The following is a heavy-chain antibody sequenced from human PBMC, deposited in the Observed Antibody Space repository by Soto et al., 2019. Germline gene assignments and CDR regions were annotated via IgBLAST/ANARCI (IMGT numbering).Heavy chain of an antibody. V-gene: IGHV1-69*13. J-gene: IGHJ3*02. CDR2: IIPIFGTA. CDR3: ARDRDYYDSSGYYSTDAFDI. CDR1: GGTFSSYA. D-gene: IGHD3-22*01. Sequence: ASVKVSCKASGGTFSSYAISWVRQAPGQGLEWMGGIIPIFGTANYAQKFQGRVTITADESTSTAYMELSSLRSEDTAVYYCARDRDYYDSSGYYSTDAFDIWGQGTMVTVSS.